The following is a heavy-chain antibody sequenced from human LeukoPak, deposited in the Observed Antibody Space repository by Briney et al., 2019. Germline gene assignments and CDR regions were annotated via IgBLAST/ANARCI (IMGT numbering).Heavy chain of an antibody. Sequence: SETLSLTCAVYGGSFSGYYWSWIRQPPGKGLEWIGEINHSGSTNYNPSLKSRVTISVDTSKNQFSLKLSSVTAADTAVYYCARDLDSTFYYYGSGSYDYWGQGTLVTVSS. V-gene: IGHV4-34*01. CDR2: INHSGST. D-gene: IGHD3-10*01. CDR3: ARDLDSTFYYYGSGSYDY. J-gene: IGHJ4*02. CDR1: GGSFSGYY.